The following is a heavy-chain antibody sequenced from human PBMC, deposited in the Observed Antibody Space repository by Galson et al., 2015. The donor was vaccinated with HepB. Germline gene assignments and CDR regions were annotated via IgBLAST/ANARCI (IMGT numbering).Heavy chain of an antibody. J-gene: IGHJ4*02. CDR2: ISYDGSNK. V-gene: IGHV3-30*04. D-gene: IGHD3-9*01. Sequence: HWVRQALGKGLEWVAVISYDGSNKYYADSVKGRFTISRDNSKNTLYLQMNSLRAEDTAVYYCARGKYYDILTGYYQTLDYWGQGTLV. CDR3: ARGKYYDILTGYYQTLDY.